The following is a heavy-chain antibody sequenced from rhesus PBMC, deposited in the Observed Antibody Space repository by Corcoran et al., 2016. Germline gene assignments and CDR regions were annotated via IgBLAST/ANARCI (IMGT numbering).Heavy chain of an antibody. Sequence: QVQLEESGPGLVKPSETLSLTCASSGGSISGYSGNCIRQPPGKGRDWLGYIGGTTWSTGYNPSLKSRVTISTDTSKKQLSLRLSSVTAADTAMYYCARSTGYSGYTWGYWGQGVLVIVSS. J-gene: IGHJ4*01. CDR2: IGGTTWST. CDR3: ARSTGYSGYTWGY. CDR1: GGSISGYS. V-gene: IGHV4S5*01. D-gene: IGHD5-30*01.